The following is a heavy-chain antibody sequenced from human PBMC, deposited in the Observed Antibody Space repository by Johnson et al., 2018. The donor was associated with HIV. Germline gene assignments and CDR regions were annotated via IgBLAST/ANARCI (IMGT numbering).Heavy chain of an antibody. Sequence: VQLVESGGGVVQPGRSLRLSCAASGFTFSSYGMHWVRQAPGQGLEWVAVISYDGSNKYYADSVKGRFPISRDNSKNTLYLQMNSLRAEDTAVYYCAKSPLGVGIFSACDIWGQGTMVTVSS. D-gene: IGHD2-21*01. V-gene: IGHV3-30*18. CDR3: AKSPLGVGIFSACDI. J-gene: IGHJ3*02. CDR2: ISYDGSNK. CDR1: GFTFSSYG.